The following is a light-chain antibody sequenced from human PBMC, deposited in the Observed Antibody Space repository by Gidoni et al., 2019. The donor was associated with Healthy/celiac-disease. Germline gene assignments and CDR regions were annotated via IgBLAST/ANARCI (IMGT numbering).Light chain of an antibody. CDR2: AAS. CDR3: QQSYSTLYT. V-gene: IGKV1-39*01. J-gene: IGKJ2*01. Sequence: DSQMTQSPSSLSASVGDRVTITCRASQSISSYLNWYQQKPGNAPKLLIYAASSLQSGVPSRFSGSGSGTDFTLTISSLQPEDFATYYCQQSYSTLYTFGQGTKLEIK. CDR1: QSISSY.